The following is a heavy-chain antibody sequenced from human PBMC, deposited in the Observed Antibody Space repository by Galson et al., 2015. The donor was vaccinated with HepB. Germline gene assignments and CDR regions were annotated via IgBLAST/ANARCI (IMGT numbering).Heavy chain of an antibody. V-gene: IGHV3-9*01. Sequence: SLSLSCAASGFTFDDYAMHWVRQAPGKGLEWVSGISWNSGSIGYADSVKGRFTISRDNAKNSLYLQMNSLRAEDTALYYCAKDRESIAARRSGMDVWGQGTTVTVSS. CDR3: AKDRESIAARRSGMDV. D-gene: IGHD6-6*01. CDR1: GFTFDDYA. CDR2: ISWNSGSI. J-gene: IGHJ6*02.